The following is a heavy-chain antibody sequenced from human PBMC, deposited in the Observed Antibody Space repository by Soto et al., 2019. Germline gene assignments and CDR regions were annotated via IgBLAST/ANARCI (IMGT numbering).Heavy chain of an antibody. Sequence: EVQLVESGGGLVQPGGSLRLSCAASGFTFSSYSMNWVRQAPGKGLEWVSYISSSSSTIYYADSVKGRFTISRDNAKNSLYLQINSLRDEDTAVYYCSRNGAYDYCSGGSCYSGYYYYYGMDVWGQGTTVTVSS. D-gene: IGHD2-15*01. V-gene: IGHV3-48*02. CDR1: GFTFSSYS. CDR2: ISSSSSTI. CDR3: SRNGAYDYCSGGSCYSGYYYYYGMDV. J-gene: IGHJ6*02.